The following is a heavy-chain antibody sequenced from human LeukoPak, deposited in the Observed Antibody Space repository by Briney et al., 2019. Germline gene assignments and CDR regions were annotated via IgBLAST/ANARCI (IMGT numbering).Heavy chain of an antibody. CDR2: VYHSGST. J-gene: IGHJ4*02. Sequence: SSETLSLTCAVSDYSISSGNYWGWIRQPPGKGLEWIGSVYHSGSTHYSPSLKSRVTIAVDTSKDQFSLKLNSVTAADTAVYYCARNDSSGYFDYWGQGTLVTVSS. CDR1: DYSISSGNY. V-gene: IGHV4-38-2*01. CDR3: ARNDSSGYFDY. D-gene: IGHD3-22*01.